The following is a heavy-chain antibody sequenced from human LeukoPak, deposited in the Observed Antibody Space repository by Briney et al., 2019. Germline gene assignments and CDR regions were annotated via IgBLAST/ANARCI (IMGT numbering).Heavy chain of an antibody. J-gene: IGHJ6*02. V-gene: IGHV4-4*02. CDR1: GVSISSSNW. Sequence: SETLSLTCAVSGVSISSSNWWSWVRQPPGKGLEWIGEIYHSGSTNYNPSLKSRVTISVDKSKNQFSLKLSSVTAADTAVYYCARGQDIVLMVYATHDYYYYGMDVWGQGTTVTVSS. D-gene: IGHD2-8*01. CDR2: IYHSGST. CDR3: ARGQDIVLMVYATHDYYYYGMDV.